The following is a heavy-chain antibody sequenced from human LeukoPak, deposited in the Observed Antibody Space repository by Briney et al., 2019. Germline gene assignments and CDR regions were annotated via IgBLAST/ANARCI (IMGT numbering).Heavy chain of an antibody. J-gene: IGHJ4*02. CDR3: ARASSNYGAFDY. D-gene: IGHD4-11*01. V-gene: IGHV4-59*01. Sequence: SETLSLTCTASGGSISSYYWSWIRQPPGKGLEWIGYIYYSGSTNYNPSLKSRVTISVDTSKNQFSLKLSSVTAADTAVYYCARASSNYGAFDYWGQGTLVTVSS. CDR1: GGSISSYY. CDR2: IYYSGST.